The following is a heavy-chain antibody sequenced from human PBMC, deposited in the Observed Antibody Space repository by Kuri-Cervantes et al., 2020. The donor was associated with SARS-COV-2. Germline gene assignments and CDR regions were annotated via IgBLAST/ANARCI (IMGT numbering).Heavy chain of an antibody. V-gene: IGHV3-13*03. D-gene: IGHD6-13*01. Sequence: GESLKISCAACGFTFSSYDMHWVRQATGKGLEWVSAIGTAGDTYYPGSVKGQFTISRENAKNSLYLQMNSLRAGDTAVYYCARGRIAAAGDYYYYMDVWGKGTTVTVSS. CDR2: IGTAGDT. CDR1: GFTFSSYD. J-gene: IGHJ6*03. CDR3: ARGRIAAAGDYYYYMDV.